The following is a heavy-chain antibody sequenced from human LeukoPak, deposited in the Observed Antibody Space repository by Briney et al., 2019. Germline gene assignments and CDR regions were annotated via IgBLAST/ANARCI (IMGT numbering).Heavy chain of an antibody. D-gene: IGHD5-24*01. CDR1: GFTVRSYA. J-gene: IGHJ4*02. V-gene: IGHV3-23*01. Sequence: GGSLRLSCAASGFTVRSYAMSWVRQAPGKGLEWVSDISGSGGSIYYADSVKGRFTISRDNSKNTLYLQMNSLRAEDTAVYYCAKRISSREGGYRLGYWGQGTLVTVSS. CDR3: AKRISSREGGYRLGY. CDR2: ISGSGGSI.